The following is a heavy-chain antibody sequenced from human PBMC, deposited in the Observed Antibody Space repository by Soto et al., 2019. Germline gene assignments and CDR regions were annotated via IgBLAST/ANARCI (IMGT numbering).Heavy chain of an antibody. CDR1: GYTFTIFH. V-gene: IGHV1-8*01. CDR3: ARGGDAGVDV. CDR2: MSPNDGDA. Sequence: QVQLVQSGAEVEKPGASVKVSCKASGYTFTIFHINWVRQAPGQGLEWMGWMSPNDGDAGYAQKFQGRVTMTRDTSITTAYMELSSLRSEDRTIYYCARGGDAGVDVWCQETTGTVSS. J-gene: IGHJ6*02. D-gene: IGHD1-1*01.